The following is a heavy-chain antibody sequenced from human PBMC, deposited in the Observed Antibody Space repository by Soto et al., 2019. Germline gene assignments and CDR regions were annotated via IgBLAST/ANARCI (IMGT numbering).Heavy chain of an antibody. V-gene: IGHV2-70*20. CDR1: GFSLSTSGMC. CDR2: IDWDDDK. J-gene: IGHJ6*02. D-gene: IGHD6-6*01. Sequence: SGRTLVNPTQTLTLTCTFSGFSLSTSGMCVSWVRQPPGKALEWLALIDWDDDKYYSTSLKTRLTISKDTSKNQVVLTVTNMDPVDTATYYCARTDSSSEAYYYYGMDVWGQGTTVTVSS. CDR3: ARTDSSSEAYYYYGMDV.